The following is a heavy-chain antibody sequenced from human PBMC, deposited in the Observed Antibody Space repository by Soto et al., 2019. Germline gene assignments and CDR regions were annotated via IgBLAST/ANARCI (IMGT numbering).Heavy chain of an antibody. D-gene: IGHD6-19*01. CDR1: GYTFTSYD. J-gene: IGHJ4*02. Sequence: ASVKVSCKASGYTFTSYDINWVRQATGQGLEWMGWMNPNSGNTGYAQKFQGRVTMTRCTSISTAYMELSSLRSEDTAVYYCAKDSRSGWYRVLDYCGEGSLVTVCS. CDR2: MNPNSGNT. CDR3: AKDSRSGWYRVLDY. V-gene: IGHV1-8*01.